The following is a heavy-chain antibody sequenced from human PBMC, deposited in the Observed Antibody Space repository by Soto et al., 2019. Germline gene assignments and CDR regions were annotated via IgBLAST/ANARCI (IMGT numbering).Heavy chain of an antibody. CDR3: ARAPNYGDYERLLYYYGMDV. Sequence: GGSLRLSCAASGFTFSSYGMHWVRQAPGKGLEWVAVIWYDGSNKYYADSVKGRFTISRDNSKNTLYLQMNSLRAEDTAVYYCARAPNYGDYERLLYYYGMDVWGQGTTVTVSS. CDR1: GFTFSSYG. V-gene: IGHV3-33*01. J-gene: IGHJ6*02. CDR2: IWYDGSNK. D-gene: IGHD4-17*01.